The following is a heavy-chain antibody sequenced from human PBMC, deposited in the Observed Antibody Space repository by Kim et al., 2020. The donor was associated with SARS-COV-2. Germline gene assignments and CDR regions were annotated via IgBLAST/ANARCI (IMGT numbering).Heavy chain of an antibody. CDR3: ARTEGLMVYGDAS. V-gene: IGHV3-11*06. D-gene: IGHD2-8*01. J-gene: IGHJ5*02. Sequence: YADSVKGRFTISRDNAKNSLYLQMNSLRAEDTAVYYCARTEGLMVYGDASWGQGTLVTVSS.